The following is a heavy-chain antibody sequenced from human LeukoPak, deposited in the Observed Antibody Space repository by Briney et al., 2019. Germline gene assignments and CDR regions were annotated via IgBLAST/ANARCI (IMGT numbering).Heavy chain of an antibody. CDR2: IIPILGIA. V-gene: IGHV1-69*04. J-gene: IGHJ4*02. CDR3: ARDKVYYYDSSGCLPLFGFDY. D-gene: IGHD3-22*01. CDR1: GGTFSSYA. Sequence: ASVKVSCKASGGTFSSYAISWVRQAPGQGLEWMGRIIPILGIANYAQKFQGRVTITADKSTSTAYMELSSLRSEDTAVYYCARDKVYYYDSSGCLPLFGFDYWGQGTLVTVSS.